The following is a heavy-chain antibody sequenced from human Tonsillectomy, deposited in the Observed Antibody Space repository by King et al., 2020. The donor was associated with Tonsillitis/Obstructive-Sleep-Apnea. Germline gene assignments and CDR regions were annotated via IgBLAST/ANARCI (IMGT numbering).Heavy chain of an antibody. Sequence: VQLVESGGGFIKSGGSLSLSCAAPGFIFSKAWMSWVRQAPGKGLEWVGRIKSKTDGGTSDYAAPVKGRFTISRDDSKNTVYLEMNSLKTDDTAVYYCTTAYSAGWCFDYWGQGTLVTVSS. CDR1: GFIFSKAW. J-gene: IGHJ4*02. V-gene: IGHV3-15*01. D-gene: IGHD6-19*01. CDR3: TTAYSAGWCFDY. CDR2: IKSKTDGGTS.